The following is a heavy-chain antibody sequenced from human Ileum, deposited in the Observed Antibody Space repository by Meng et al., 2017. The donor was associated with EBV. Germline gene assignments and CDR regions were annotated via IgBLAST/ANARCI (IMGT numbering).Heavy chain of an antibody. Sequence: HITSQSSCPTLVKPTPPLTLTCSFSGFSLNTGGMAVGWIRQPPGKALEWLALIYWDDDKRYSPSLKTRLTITKDTSKNQVVLTMTNMDPVDTATYYCARRSFAAGSPDYWGQGTLVTVSS. CDR1: GFSLNTGGMA. J-gene: IGHJ4*02. CDR2: IYWDDDK. D-gene: IGHD3-10*01. V-gene: IGHV2-5*02. CDR3: ARRSFAAGSPDY.